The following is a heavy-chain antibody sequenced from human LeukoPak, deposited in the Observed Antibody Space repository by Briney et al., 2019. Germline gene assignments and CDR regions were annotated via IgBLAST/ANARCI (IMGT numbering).Heavy chain of an antibody. CDR2: ISAYNGNT. J-gene: IGHJ5*02. CDR3: ARELDRYSSGWYH. V-gene: IGHV1-18*01. CDR1: GYIFTSYG. Sequence: ASVKVSCKASGYIFTSYGFSWVRQAPGQGLEWMGWISAYNGNTNYAQKLQGRVTMTTDTSTSTAYMELRSLRSDDTAVYYCARELDRYSSGWYHWGQGTLVTVSS. D-gene: IGHD6-19*01.